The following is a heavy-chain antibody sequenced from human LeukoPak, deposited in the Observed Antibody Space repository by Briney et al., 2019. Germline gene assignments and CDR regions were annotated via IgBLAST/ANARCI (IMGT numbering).Heavy chain of an antibody. J-gene: IGHJ4*02. CDR3: ARDVQPYDILTGPGV. D-gene: IGHD3-9*01. CDR1: GFTFSSYS. V-gene: IGHV3-21*01. CDR2: ISSSSSYI. Sequence: GGSLRLSCAASGFTFSSYSMNWVRQAPGKGLEWVSSISSSSSYIYYADSVKGRFTISRDNAKNSLYLQMNSLRAEDTAVYYCARDVQPYDILTGPGVWGQGTLVTVSS.